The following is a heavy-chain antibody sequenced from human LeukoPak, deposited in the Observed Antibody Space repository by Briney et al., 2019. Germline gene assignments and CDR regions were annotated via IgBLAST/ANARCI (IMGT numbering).Heavy chain of an antibody. CDR3: ARGAYYDSSGPTAPFDL. V-gene: IGHV1-18*01. CDR1: GYTFTSYG. D-gene: IGHD3-22*01. J-gene: IGHJ2*01. CDR2: ISAYNGNT. Sequence: GASVKVSCKASGYTFTSYGISWVRQAPGQGLEWMGWISAYNGNTNYAQKFQGRVTMTRDTSISTAYMELSRLRSDDTAVYYCARGAYYDSSGPTAPFDLWGRGTLVTVSS.